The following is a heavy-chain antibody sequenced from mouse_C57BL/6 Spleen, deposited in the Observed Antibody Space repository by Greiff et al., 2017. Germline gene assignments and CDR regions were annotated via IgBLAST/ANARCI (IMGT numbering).Heavy chain of an antibody. J-gene: IGHJ2*01. Sequence: EVQVVESEGGLVQPGSSMKLSCTASGFTFSDYYMAWVRQVPEKGLEWVANINYDGSSTYYLDSLKSRFIISRDNAKNILYLQMSSLKSEDTATYYCARLYSNCFDYWGQGTTLTVSS. D-gene: IGHD2-5*01. V-gene: IGHV5-16*01. CDR1: GFTFSDYY. CDR3: ARLYSNCFDY. CDR2: INYDGSST.